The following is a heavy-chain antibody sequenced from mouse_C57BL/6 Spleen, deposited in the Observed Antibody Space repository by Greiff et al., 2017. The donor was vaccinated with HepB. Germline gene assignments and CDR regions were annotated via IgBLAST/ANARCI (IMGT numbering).Heavy chain of an antibody. V-gene: IGHV1-59*01. Sequence: VQLQQPGAELVRPGTSVKLSCKASGYTFTSYWMHWVKQRPGQGLEWIGVIDPSDSYTNYNQKFKGKATLTVDTSSSTAYMQLSSLTSEDSAVYYCARYYGSRRYFDYWGQGTTLTVSS. J-gene: IGHJ2*01. D-gene: IGHD1-1*01. CDR2: IDPSDSYT. CDR1: GYTFTSYW. CDR3: ARYYGSRRYFDY.